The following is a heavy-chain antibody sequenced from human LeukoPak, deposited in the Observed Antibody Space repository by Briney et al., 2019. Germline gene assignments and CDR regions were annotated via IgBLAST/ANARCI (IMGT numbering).Heavy chain of an antibody. J-gene: IGHJ4*02. CDR3: ARDDYGDPPGDY. D-gene: IGHD4/OR15-4a*01. CDR1: GYTFTTSG. CDR2: ISGYNGNT. V-gene: IGHV1-18*01. Sequence: ASVKVSCKTSGYTFTTSGISWVRQAPGQGLEWMGWISGYNGNTNYAQKFQARVTMTTDTSTSTAYMELRSLRSDDTAVFYCARDDYGDPPGDYWGQGTLVTASS.